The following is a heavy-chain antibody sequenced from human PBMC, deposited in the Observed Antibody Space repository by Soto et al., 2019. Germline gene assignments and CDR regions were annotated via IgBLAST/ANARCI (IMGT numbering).Heavy chain of an antibody. J-gene: IGHJ4*02. V-gene: IGHV3-48*01. D-gene: IGHD3-22*01. Sequence: GGSLRLSCAASGFTFSSYSMNWVRQAPGKGLEWVSYISSSSSTIYYADSVKGRFTISRDNAKNSLYLQMNSLRAEDTAVYYCARSYLTYYYDSSGSYWGQGTLVTVSS. CDR2: ISSSSSTI. CDR3: ARSYLTYYYDSSGSY. CDR1: GFTFSSYS.